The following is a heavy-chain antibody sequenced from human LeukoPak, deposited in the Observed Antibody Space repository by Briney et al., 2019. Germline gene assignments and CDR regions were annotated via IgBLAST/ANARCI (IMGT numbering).Heavy chain of an antibody. CDR3: AKERSATNVAGTNFEY. J-gene: IGHJ4*02. V-gene: IGHV3-23*01. D-gene: IGHD1-1*01. CDR1: GFTFSSYE. CDR2: FSTSGTT. Sequence: GGSLRLSCAASGFTFSSYEMNWVRQAPGKGLEWVSTFSTSGTTYYADSVKGRFTISRDDSQNTVYLQVSSLRGEDTAVYYCAKERSATNVAGTNFEYWGQGTLVTVSS.